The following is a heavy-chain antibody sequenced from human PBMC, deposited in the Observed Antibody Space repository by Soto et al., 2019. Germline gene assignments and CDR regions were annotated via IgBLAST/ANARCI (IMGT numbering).Heavy chain of an antibody. D-gene: IGHD3-3*01. Sequence: EVQLLESGVGLVQPGGSLRLSCAASGFTFSNYAMGWVRQAPGKGLEWVSSISGGSTYYADSVKGRFTISRDNSKNTLSLQMNSLRAEDTAIYYCAKGSGQNHYYYGMDVWGQGTTVTVSS. CDR1: GFTFSNYA. J-gene: IGHJ6*02. CDR2: ISGGST. V-gene: IGHV3-23*01. CDR3: AKGSGQNHYYYGMDV.